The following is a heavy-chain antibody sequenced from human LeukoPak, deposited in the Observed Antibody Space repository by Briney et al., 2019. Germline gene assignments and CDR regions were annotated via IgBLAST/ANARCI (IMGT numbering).Heavy chain of an antibody. CDR1: GGSISSGGYS. CDR3: ARLVTDVDTARGNYFDY. V-gene: IGHV4-30-2*01. Sequence: PSETLSLTCAVSGGSISSGGYSWSWIRQPPGKGLEWIGYIYHSGSTYYNPSLKSRVTISVDTSKNQFSLKLSSVTAADTAVYYCARLVTDVDTARGNYFDYWGQGTLVTVSS. J-gene: IGHJ4*02. D-gene: IGHD5-18*01. CDR2: IYHSGST.